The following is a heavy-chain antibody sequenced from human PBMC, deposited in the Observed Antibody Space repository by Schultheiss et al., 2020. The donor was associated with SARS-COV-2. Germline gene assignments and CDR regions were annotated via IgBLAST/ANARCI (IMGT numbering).Heavy chain of an antibody. V-gene: IGHV4-59*12. J-gene: IGHJ6*03. CDR1: GGSISSYY. Sequence: SETLSLTCTVSGGSISSYYWSWIRQPPGKGLEWIGYIYHSGSTYYNPSLKSRVTISVDRSKNQFSLKLSSVTAADTAVYYCARGLRSITMVRGGRYYYMDVWGKGTTVTVSS. CDR2: IYHSGST. D-gene: IGHD3-10*01. CDR3: ARGLRSITMVRGGRYYYMDV.